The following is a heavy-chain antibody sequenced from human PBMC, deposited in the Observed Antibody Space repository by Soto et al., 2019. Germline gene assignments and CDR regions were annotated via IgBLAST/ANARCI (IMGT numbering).Heavy chain of an antibody. CDR2: INHSGST. J-gene: IGHJ4*02. Sequence: PSETLSLTCAVYGGSFSGYYWSWIRQPPGKGLEWIGEINHSGSTNYNPSLKSRVTISVDTSKNQFSLKLSSVTAADTAVYYCARGLGTYSSGSPIGYWGQGTLVTVSS. V-gene: IGHV4-34*01. CDR3: ARGLGTYSSGSPIGY. CDR1: GGSFSGYY. D-gene: IGHD6-19*01.